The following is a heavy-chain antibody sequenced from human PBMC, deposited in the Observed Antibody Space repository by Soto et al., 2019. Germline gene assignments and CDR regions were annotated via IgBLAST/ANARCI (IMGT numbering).Heavy chain of an antibody. D-gene: IGHD6-19*01. CDR2: INPSGGST. V-gene: IGHV1-46*01. CDR1: GGTCAGHG. J-gene: IGHJ4*02. CDR3: ARDRRGSSGPFAH. Sequence: PSGKDSCNAAGGTCAGHGSRRVRQAPGQGLEWMGIINPSGGSTSYAQKFQGRVTMTRDTSTSTVYMELSSLRSEDTAVYYCARDRRGSSGPFAHRGQGTPVTVSS.